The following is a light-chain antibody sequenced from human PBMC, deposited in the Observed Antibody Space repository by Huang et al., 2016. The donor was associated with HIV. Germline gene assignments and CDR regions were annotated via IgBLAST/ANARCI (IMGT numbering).Light chain of an antibody. J-gene: IGKJ4*01. CDR3: QQRSDWLS. V-gene: IGKV3-11*01. CDR1: QSIGDN. Sequence: IVLTQSPATLSFFPGQRVTLSCRASQSIGDNLAWYQPKPGQSPKLLLYAASHRVTGIPDRFSGGGSGTDFTLTISSLEPEDFAVYYCQQRSDWLSFGGGTRV. CDR2: AAS.